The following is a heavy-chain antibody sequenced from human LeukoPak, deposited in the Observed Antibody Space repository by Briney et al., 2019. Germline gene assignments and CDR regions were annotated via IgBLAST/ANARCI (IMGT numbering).Heavy chain of an antibody. CDR1: GGSISGGTYY. CDR3: ARGRTGYGGTDH. V-gene: IGHV4-61*01. J-gene: IGHJ5*02. D-gene: IGHD4-23*01. CDR2: IFYTGST. Sequence: PSETLSLTCSVSGGSISGGTYYWSWVRQPPGKGLEWIGYIFYTGSTSYNPSLKSRVTISTDTSKNQFSLKLSSVTAADTAVYYCARGRTGYGGTDHWGQGTLVTVSS.